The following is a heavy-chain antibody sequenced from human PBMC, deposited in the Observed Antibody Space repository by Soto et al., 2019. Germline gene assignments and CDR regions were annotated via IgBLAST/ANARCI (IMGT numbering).Heavy chain of an antibody. Sequence: QVQLVESGGGVVQPGRSLRLSCAASGFPFSSYGMHWVRQAPGKGLEWVANISYDGSNKHYTDSVKGRFTISRDKSKNMLYLQRSSLRAEDTAVYYCAGGKYYFDYCGQGTRVSVSS. J-gene: IGHJ4*02. D-gene: IGHD2-15*01. V-gene: IGHV3-30*03. CDR2: ISYDGSNK. CDR3: AGGKYYFDY. CDR1: GFPFSSYG.